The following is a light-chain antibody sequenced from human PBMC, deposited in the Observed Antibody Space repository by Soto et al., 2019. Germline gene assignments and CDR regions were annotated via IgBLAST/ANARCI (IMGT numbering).Light chain of an antibody. CDR2: EVI. Sequence: LTQPASVSGSPGQSITISCTGTSSDVGGYNFVSWYQHHPGTPPKLIIYEVIHRPSGVSNRFSGSKSAITASLTISGLQVEDEADYFCSSYSSTTTREVFGTGTKVTV. J-gene: IGLJ1*01. CDR1: SSDVGGYNF. V-gene: IGLV2-14*01. CDR3: SSYSSTTTREV.